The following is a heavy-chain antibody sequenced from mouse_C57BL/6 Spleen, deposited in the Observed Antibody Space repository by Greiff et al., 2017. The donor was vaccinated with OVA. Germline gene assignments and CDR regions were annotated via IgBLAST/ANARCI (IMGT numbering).Heavy chain of an antibody. CDR3: AREGGLGAWFAY. CDR2: INPNNGGT. Sequence: EVQLQESGPELVKPGASVKMSCKASGYTFTDYNMHWVKQSHGKSLEWIGYINPNNGGTSYNQKFKGKATLTVNKSSSTAYMELRSLTSEDSAVYYCAREGGLGAWFAYWGQGTLVTVSA. J-gene: IGHJ3*01. V-gene: IGHV1-22*01. CDR1: GYTFTDYN.